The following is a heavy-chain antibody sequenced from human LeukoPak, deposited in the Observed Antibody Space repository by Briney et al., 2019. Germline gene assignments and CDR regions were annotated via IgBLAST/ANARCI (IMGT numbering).Heavy chain of an antibody. V-gene: IGHV4-34*01. D-gene: IGHD6-6*01. J-gene: IGHJ3*02. Sequence: SETLSLTCAVYGGSFSGYYWSWIRQPPGKGLEWIGGINHSGSTNYNPSLKSRVTISVGTSKNQFSLKLSSVTAADTAVYYCARVTRRYLSIAAHRAFDIWGQGTMVTVSS. CDR3: ARVTRRYLSIAAHRAFDI. CDR1: GGSFSGYY. CDR2: INHSGST.